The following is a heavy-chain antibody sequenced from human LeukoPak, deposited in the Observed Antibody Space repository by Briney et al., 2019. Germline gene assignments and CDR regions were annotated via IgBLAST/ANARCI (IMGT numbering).Heavy chain of an antibody. Sequence: GGSLRLSCAASGFTFSSYAMSWVRQAPGKGLEWVSAISGSGGSTYYADSVKGRFTSSRDNSKNTLYLQMNSLRAEDTAVYYCAKDPAKWRGRYNDYWGQGTLVTVSS. J-gene: IGHJ4*02. CDR1: GFTFSSYA. CDR3: AKDPAKWRGRYNDY. CDR2: ISGSGGST. D-gene: IGHD1-1*01. V-gene: IGHV3-23*01.